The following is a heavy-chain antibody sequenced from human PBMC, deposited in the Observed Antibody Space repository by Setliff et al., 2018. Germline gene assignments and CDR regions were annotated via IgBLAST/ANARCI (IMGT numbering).Heavy chain of an antibody. D-gene: IGHD5-12*01. CDR3: ASAHYYSRYIEYFQY. Sequence: ASVKVSRKASGFTSTNYAIHWVRQAPGQRPECMGWIHAGNGDTKYSQKFQGRVTITRDTSASTVYMELSSLRSEDTAVYYCASAHYYSRYIEYFQYWGQGTLVTVSS. CDR2: IHAGNGDT. CDR1: GFTSTNYA. J-gene: IGHJ1*01. V-gene: IGHV1-3*01.